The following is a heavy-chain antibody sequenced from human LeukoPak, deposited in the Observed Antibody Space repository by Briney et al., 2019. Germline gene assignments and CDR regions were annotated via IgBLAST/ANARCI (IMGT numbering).Heavy chain of an antibody. V-gene: IGHV3-23*01. D-gene: IGHD1-26*01. Sequence: PGGSLRLSCAASGFTFSDYGMSWVRQAPGKGLEWVSYISSSGSTIYYADSVKGRFTISRDNSKNTLYLQMNSLRAEDTAVYYCAKVRRATALVGSSDYWGQGTLVTVSS. CDR3: AKVRRATALVGSSDY. J-gene: IGHJ4*02. CDR2: ISSSGSTI. CDR1: GFTFSDYG.